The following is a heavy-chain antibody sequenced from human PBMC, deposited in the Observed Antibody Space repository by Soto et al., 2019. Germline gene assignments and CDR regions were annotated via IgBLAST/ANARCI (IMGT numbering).Heavy chain of an antibody. V-gene: IGHV4-59*01. D-gene: IGHD4-4*01. Sequence: SETLSLTCTVSGDSISSYYWSWIRQPPGKGLEWIGYIYYSGSTNYNPSLKSRLTISVNTAKNQFSLKLSSVTAADTAVYYCARVGYSNYGVLDYWGQGTLVTVSS. CDR2: IYYSGST. J-gene: IGHJ4*02. CDR1: GDSISSYY. CDR3: ARVGYSNYGVLDY.